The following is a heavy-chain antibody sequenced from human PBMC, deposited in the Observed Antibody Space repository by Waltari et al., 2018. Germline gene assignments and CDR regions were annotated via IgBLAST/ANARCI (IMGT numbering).Heavy chain of an antibody. CDR3: ASTDPPKLVGRHYGMDV. CDR2: ISSSSSTI. Sequence: EVQLVESGGGLVQPGGSLRLSCAASGFTFSSYSMNWVRQAPGKGLEWVSYISSSSSTIYYADSVKGRFTIARDNAKNSLYLQMNSLRAEDTAVYYCASTDPPKLVGRHYGMDVWGQGTTVIVSS. CDR1: GFTFSSYS. V-gene: IGHV3-48*01. J-gene: IGHJ6*02. D-gene: IGHD1-26*01.